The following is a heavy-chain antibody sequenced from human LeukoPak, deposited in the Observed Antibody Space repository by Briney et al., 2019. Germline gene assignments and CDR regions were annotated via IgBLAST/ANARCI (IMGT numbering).Heavy chain of an antibody. CDR2: IGTAGDT. V-gene: IGHV3-13*01. CDR3: ARLRSAAFDI. J-gene: IGHJ3*02. CDR1: GFTFSTSD. Sequence: GGSLRLSCVASGFTFSTSDMHWVRQATGKGLEWVSAIGTAGDTYYPGSVKGRFTISRENAKNSLYLQMNSLRVGDTAVYYCARLRSAAFDIWGQGTMVTVSS. D-gene: IGHD4-17*01.